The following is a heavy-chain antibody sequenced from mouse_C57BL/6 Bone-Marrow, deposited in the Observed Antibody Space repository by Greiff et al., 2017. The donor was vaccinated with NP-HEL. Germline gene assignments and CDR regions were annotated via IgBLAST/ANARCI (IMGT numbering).Heavy chain of an antibody. D-gene: IGHD1-1*01. V-gene: IGHV1-15*01. J-gene: IGHJ3*01. CDR3: TSHGSSPWFAY. CDR1: GYTFTDYE. Sequence: QVQLQQSGAELVRPGASVTLSCKASGYTFTDYEMHWVKQTPVHGLEWIGAIDPETGGTAYNQKFKGKAILTADKSSSTAYMELRSLTSEDSAVYYCTSHGSSPWFAYWGQGTLVTVSA. CDR2: IDPETGGT.